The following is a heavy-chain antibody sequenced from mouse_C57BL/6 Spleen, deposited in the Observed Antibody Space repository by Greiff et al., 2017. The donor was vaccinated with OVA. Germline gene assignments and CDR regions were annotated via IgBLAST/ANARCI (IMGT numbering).Heavy chain of an antibody. D-gene: IGHD4-1*02. CDR1: GYTFTSYG. Sequence: QVQLKESGAELARPGASVKLSCKASGYTFTSYGISWVKQRTGQGLEWIGEIYPRSGNTYYNEKFKGKATLTADKSSSTAYMELRSLTSEDSAVYFCARPQLFWAMDYWGQGTSVTVSS. V-gene: IGHV1-81*01. CDR3: ARPQLFWAMDY. J-gene: IGHJ4*01. CDR2: IYPRSGNT.